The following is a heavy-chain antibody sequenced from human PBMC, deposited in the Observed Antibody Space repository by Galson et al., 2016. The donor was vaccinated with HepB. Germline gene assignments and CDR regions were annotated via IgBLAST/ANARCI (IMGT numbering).Heavy chain of an antibody. CDR1: GSVGSGSYY. J-gene: IGHJ6*02. Sequence: ETLSLTCTGGSVGSGSYYWSWIRQPPGKGLEWIGYIYSIGTTSYNPSLESRVTISLDTSKKQFSLKLTSVTAADSAVYHCARGTAYCSSFSCSPDYYNGMDVWGQGTLVTVAS. V-gene: IGHV4-61*01. CDR2: IYSIGTT. D-gene: IGHD2-2*01. CDR3: ARGTAYCSSFSCSPDYYNGMDV.